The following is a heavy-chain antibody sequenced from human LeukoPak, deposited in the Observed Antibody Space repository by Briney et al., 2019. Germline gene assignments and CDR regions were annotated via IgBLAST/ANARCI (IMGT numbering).Heavy chain of an antibody. CDR3: ARLKYYYDSSGYRAEYFQH. CDR1: GGSISGFY. J-gene: IGHJ1*01. V-gene: IGHV4-59*01. D-gene: IGHD3-22*01. Sequence: SETLSLTCTDSGGSISGFYWSWIRQPPGKGLEWIGYMSNNGATNYNPSLKSRVTISVYTSKNQFSLKLSSVTAADTAVYYCARLKYYYDSSGYRAEYFQHWGQGTLVTVSS. CDR2: MSNNGAT.